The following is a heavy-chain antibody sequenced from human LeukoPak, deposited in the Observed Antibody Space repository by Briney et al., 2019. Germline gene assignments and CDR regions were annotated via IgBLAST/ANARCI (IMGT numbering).Heavy chain of an antibody. Sequence: PSETLSLTCTVSGGSIISYYWSWIRQPPGKGLEWIGYVYYSGSTNYNPSLKSRVTISVDTSKNQFSLKLSSVTAADTAVYYCARHTPQYSSSSWYFDYWGQGTLVTVSS. V-gene: IGHV4-59*08. J-gene: IGHJ4*02. CDR1: GGSIISYY. D-gene: IGHD6-6*01. CDR2: VYYSGST. CDR3: ARHTPQYSSSSWYFDY.